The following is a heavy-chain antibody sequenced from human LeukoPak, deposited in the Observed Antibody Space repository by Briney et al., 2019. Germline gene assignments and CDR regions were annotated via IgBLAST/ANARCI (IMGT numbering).Heavy chain of an antibody. Sequence: SETLSLTCTVSGGSISSTIYYWGWIRQPPGKGLEWIGSIDYSGSTYYNPSLKSRVTISVDTSKNQFSLNLSSVSAAYTAVYYCARTITVIKRYFDFWGQGTLVTVSS. CDR3: ARTITVIKRYFDF. D-gene: IGHD3-22*01. CDR1: GGSISSTIYY. CDR2: IDYSGST. V-gene: IGHV4-39*01. J-gene: IGHJ4*02.